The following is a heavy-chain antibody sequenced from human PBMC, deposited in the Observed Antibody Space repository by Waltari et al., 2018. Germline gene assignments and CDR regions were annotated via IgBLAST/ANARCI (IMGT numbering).Heavy chain of an antibody. CDR1: GFSLSTSGVG. Sequence: QITLKESGPTLVKPTQTLTLTCTFSGFSLSTSGVGVGWIRQPPGKALEWLALIYWNDDKRYSPSLKSRLTITKDTSKNQVVLTMTNMDPVDTATYYCAHGFKIPGPTRHWFDPWGQGTLVTVSS. CDR2: IYWNDDK. V-gene: IGHV2-5*01. D-gene: IGHD6-6*01. CDR3: AHGFKIPGPTRHWFDP. J-gene: IGHJ5*02.